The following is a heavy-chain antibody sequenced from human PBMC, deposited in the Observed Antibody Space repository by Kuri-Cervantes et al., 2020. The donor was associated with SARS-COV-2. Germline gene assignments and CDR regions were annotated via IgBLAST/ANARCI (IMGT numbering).Heavy chain of an antibody. J-gene: IGHJ3*02. D-gene: IGHD1-1*01. CDR1: GFTFSSYE. V-gene: IGHV3-48*03. Sequence: GGSLRLSCAASGFTFSSYEMNWVRQAPGKGLEWVSYISSSGSTIYYADSVKGRFTISRDNSKNTLYLQINSLRAEDTAVYYCAKLSNWDDAFDIWGQGTMVTVSS. CDR3: AKLSNWDDAFDI. CDR2: ISSSGSTI.